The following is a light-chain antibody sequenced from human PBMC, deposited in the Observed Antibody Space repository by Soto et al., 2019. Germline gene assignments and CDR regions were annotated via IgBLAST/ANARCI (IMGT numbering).Light chain of an antibody. CDR2: GAS. CDR1: QSVIGSY. V-gene: IGKV3-20*01. Sequence: EIVLTQSPGTQSLSPGERAILSCRASQSVIGSYLAWYQQKPGQAPRLLLYGASTRVDGIPDRFSGGGSGTDFSLTISRLEPEDFAVYYCQQYGSSPVTFGGGTKVDIK. J-gene: IGKJ4*01. CDR3: QQYGSSPVT.